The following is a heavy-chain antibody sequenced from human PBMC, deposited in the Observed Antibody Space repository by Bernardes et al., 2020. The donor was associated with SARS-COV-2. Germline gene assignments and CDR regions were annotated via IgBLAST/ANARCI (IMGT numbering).Heavy chain of an antibody. CDR1: GGSISSYY. CDR2: IYTSGST. CDR3: AREYDERLAAGPLGYYYYYGMDV. V-gene: IGHV4-4*07. J-gene: IGHJ6*02. Sequence: SETLSLTCTVSGGSISSYYWSWIRQPAGKGLEWIGRIYTSGSTNYNPSLKSRVTMSVDTSKNQFSLKLSSVTAADTAVYYCAREYDERLAAGPLGYYYYYGMDVWGQGTTVTVSS. D-gene: IGHD6-13*01.